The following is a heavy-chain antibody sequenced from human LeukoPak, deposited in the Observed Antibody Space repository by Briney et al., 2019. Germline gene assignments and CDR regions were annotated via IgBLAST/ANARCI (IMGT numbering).Heavy chain of an antibody. J-gene: IGHJ4*02. D-gene: IGHD1-14*01. CDR1: GFTFSNYW. V-gene: IGHV3-7*01. CDR2: IDQDGSGK. CDR3: ARVEPDTQFRHLAY. Sequence: AGGSLRLSCVVSGFTFSNYWMSWVRQAPGKGLEWVANIDQDGSGKSYVDSVKGQFTISRSNARNSLYLQMNSLTVEDTAVYYCARVEPDTQFRHLAYWGQGTLVTVSS.